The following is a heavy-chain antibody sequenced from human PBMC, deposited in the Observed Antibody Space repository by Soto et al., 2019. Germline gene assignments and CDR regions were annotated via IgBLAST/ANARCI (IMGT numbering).Heavy chain of an antibody. V-gene: IGHV3-49*04. Sequence: GGSLRLSCTASGFTFGDYAMSWVRQAPGKGLEWVGFIRSKAYGGTTEYAASVKGRFTISRDDSKSIAYLQMNSLKTEDTAVYYCTRTGTTDTYYYYGMDVWGQGTTVTVSS. CDR2: IRSKAYGGTT. CDR3: TRTGTTDTYYYYGMDV. CDR1: GFTFGDYA. J-gene: IGHJ6*02. D-gene: IGHD1-7*01.